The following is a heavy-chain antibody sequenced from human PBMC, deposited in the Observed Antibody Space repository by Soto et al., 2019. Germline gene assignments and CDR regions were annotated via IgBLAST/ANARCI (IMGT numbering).Heavy chain of an antibody. D-gene: IGHD2-2*01. CDR3: AREVGYCSSTSCSGGWFDP. J-gene: IGHJ5*02. CDR2: IIPIFGTA. V-gene: IGHV1-69*13. CDR1: GGTFSSYA. Sequence: SVKVSCKASGGTFSSYAISWVRQAPGQGLEWMGGIIPIFGTANYAQKFQGRVTITADESTSTAYMELSSLRSEDTAVYYCAREVGYCSSTSCSGGWFDPWGQGTLVTVSS.